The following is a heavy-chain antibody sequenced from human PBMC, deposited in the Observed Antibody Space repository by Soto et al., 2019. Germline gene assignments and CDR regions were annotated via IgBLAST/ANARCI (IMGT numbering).Heavy chain of an antibody. CDR2: IYNDGTYA. Sequence: GGSLRLSCAVSGFTFNMDWMHWVRQLPGKGPVWVARIYNDGTYADYADSVKGRFTISRDNAKDTLYLQMNDLRAEDSTLYHCTRGPRATSAGTRDHWGQGTLVTVSS. J-gene: IGHJ4*02. V-gene: IGHV3-74*01. D-gene: IGHD6-13*01. CDR3: TRGPRATSAGTRDH. CDR1: GFTFNMDW.